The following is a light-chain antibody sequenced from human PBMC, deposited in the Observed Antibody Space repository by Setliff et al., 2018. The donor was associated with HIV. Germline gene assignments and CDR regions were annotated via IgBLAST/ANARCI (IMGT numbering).Light chain of an antibody. CDR3: SSYTSSSTYV. Sequence: QSALTQPASVSGSPGQSITISCTGTSSDVGGYNYVSWYQQNPGKAPKVMIYDVSKRPSGVSNRFSASKSGNTASLTIFGLQAEDEADYYCSSYTSSSTYVFGTGTKGTVL. CDR1: SSDVGGYNY. CDR2: DVS. V-gene: IGLV2-14*03. J-gene: IGLJ1*01.